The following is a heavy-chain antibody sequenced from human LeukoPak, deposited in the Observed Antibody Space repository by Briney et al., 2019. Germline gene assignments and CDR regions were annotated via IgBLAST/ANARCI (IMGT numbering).Heavy chain of an antibody. J-gene: IGHJ4*02. Sequence: PGRCLRLSCAASGFTFSSYAMHWVRQAPGKGLEWVAVISYDGSNKYYADSVKGRFTISRDNSKNTLYLQMNSLRAEDTAVYYCARDRSPTGYSSSWCDYWGQGTLVTVSS. CDR1: GFTFSSYA. D-gene: IGHD6-13*01. CDR3: ARDRSPTGYSSSWCDY. CDR2: ISYDGSNK. V-gene: IGHV3-30-3*01.